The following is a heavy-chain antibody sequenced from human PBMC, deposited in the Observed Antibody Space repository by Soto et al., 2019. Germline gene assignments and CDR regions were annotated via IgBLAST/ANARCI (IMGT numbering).Heavy chain of an antibody. CDR3: ARWSAIVGGAEALDV. D-gene: IGHD1-26*01. Sequence: QVQLVQSGAEVKKPGASVRVSCKTSGYTFINYGITWVRQAPGQGLEGMGWLRAYNGDTSSSENLQDRFTMTTDTSTNTVYMDLRSLTSDDTAVYYCARWSAIVGGAEALDVWGQGTMVIVSS. V-gene: IGHV1-18*01. J-gene: IGHJ3*01. CDR1: GYTFINYG. CDR2: LRAYNGDT.